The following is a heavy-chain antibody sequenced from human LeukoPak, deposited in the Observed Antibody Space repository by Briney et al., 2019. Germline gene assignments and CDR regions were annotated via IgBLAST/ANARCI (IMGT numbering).Heavy chain of an antibody. Sequence: SETLSLTCAVYGGSFSGYYWSWIRQPPGKGLELIGEINHSGSTNYNPSLKSRVTISVDTSKNQFSLKLSSVTAADTAVYYCASRVTVTNAFDIWGQGTMVTVSS. D-gene: IGHD4-11*01. J-gene: IGHJ3*02. CDR2: INHSGST. V-gene: IGHV4-34*01. CDR1: GGSFSGYY. CDR3: ASRVTVTNAFDI.